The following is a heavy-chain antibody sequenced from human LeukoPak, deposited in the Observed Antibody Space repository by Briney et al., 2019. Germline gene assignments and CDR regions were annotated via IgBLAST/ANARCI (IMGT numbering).Heavy chain of an antibody. J-gene: IGHJ3*02. CDR1: GYTFTGYY. D-gene: IGHD6-19*01. Sequence: ASVKVSCKASGYTFTGYYMHWVRQAPGQGLEWMGWINPNSGGTNYAQKFQGRVTMTRDTSISTAYMELSRLRSDDTAVYYCARVGMQWLVQKGAFDIWGQGTMVTVSS. CDR3: ARVGMQWLVQKGAFDI. CDR2: INPNSGGT. V-gene: IGHV1-2*02.